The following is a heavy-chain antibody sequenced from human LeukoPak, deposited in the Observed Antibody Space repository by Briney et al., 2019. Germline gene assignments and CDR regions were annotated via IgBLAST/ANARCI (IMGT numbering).Heavy chain of an antibody. D-gene: IGHD3-10*01. Sequence: PSETLSLTCTVSGGSISSSSYYWGWIRQPPGKGLEWIGSIYYSGSTYYNPSLKSRVTISVDTSKNQFSLKLSSVTAADTAVYYCARDYTLAYSYGSGFDPWGQGTLVTVSS. CDR2: IYYSGST. CDR3: ARDYTLAYSYGSGFDP. J-gene: IGHJ5*02. CDR1: GGSISSSSYY. V-gene: IGHV4-39*07.